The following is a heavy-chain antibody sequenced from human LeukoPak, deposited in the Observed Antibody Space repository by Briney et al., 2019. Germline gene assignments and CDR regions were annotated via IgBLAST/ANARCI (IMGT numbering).Heavy chain of an antibody. CDR1: GYSITSGSY. D-gene: IGHD4-11*01. J-gene: IGHJ3*02. CDR2: VYHRGTT. V-gene: IGHV4-38-2*01. CDR3: ARFADTNYDAFDI. Sequence: PSETLSLTCAVSGYSITSGSYWGWIRQPPGKGLEWIANVYHRGTTYYNLSLKSRLTISVDTSKNHFSLRLSSLSAADTAIYYCARFADTNYDAFDIWGQGTLVTVSS.